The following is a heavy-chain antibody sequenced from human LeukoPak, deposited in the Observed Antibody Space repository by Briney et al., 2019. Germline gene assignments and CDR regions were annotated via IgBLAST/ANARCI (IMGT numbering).Heavy chain of an antibody. J-gene: IGHJ3*02. Sequence: GGSLRLSCAASGFTFSTYGMHWVRQAPGKGLEWVAFIRYDGSNKYYADSVKGRFTISRDNAKNSLYLQMNSLRAEDTAVYYCARAYYYDSSGYSHDAFDIWGQGTMVTVSS. D-gene: IGHD3-22*01. V-gene: IGHV3-30*02. CDR3: ARAYYYDSSGYSHDAFDI. CDR2: IRYDGSNK. CDR1: GFTFSTYG.